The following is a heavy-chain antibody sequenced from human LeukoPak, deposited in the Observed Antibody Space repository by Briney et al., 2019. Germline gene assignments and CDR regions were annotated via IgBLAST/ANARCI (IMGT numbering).Heavy chain of an antibody. CDR1: GGSISSYY. CDR3: ARGGDGHDY. D-gene: IGHD5-24*01. Sequence: SETLSLTCTVSGGSISSYYWSWIRQPPGKGLEWIGCVYYSGSTNYNPSLKSRVTISVDTSKDQLSLKVSSVTAADTAVYYCARGGDGHDYWGQGTLVTVSS. V-gene: IGHV4-59*01. CDR2: VYYSGST. J-gene: IGHJ4*02.